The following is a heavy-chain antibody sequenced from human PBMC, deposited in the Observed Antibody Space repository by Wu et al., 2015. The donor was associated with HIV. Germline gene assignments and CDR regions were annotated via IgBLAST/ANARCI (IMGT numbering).Heavy chain of an antibody. CDR2: INPNSGGT. V-gene: IGHV1-2*02. CDR3: ARDPLHDYGDNG. D-gene: IGHD4-17*01. J-gene: IGHJ4*02. Sequence: QVQLVQSGAEVKKPGASVKVSCKASGYTFTSYGISWVRQAPGQGLEWMGWINPNSGGTNYAQKFQGRVTMTRDTSISTAYMELSRLRSDDTAVYYCARDPLHDYGDNGWGQGTLVTVSS. CDR1: GYTFTSYG.